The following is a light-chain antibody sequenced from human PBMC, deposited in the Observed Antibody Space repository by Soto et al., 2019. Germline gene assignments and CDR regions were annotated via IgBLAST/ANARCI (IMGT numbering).Light chain of an antibody. Sequence: EIVLTQSPATLSLSPGERATLSCRASESVGSYLAWHQQRPGQAPRLLIYDASNRATGIPDRFSGSGSGTDFTLTISSLESADFAVYYCQQRSDWLTFGGGTKVEI. CDR3: QQRSDWLT. V-gene: IGKV3-11*01. CDR1: ESVGSY. CDR2: DAS. J-gene: IGKJ4*01.